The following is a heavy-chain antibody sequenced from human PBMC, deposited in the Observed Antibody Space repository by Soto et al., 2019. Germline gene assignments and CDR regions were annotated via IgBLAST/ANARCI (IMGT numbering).Heavy chain of an antibody. CDR2: IVVGSGNT. CDR3: AARKYGSVTPADYYGMDV. V-gene: IGHV1-58*01. D-gene: IGHD3-10*01. J-gene: IGHJ6*02. CDR1: GFTFTSSA. Sequence: SVKVSCKASGFTFTSSAVQWVRQARGQRLEWIGWIVVGSGNTNYAQKFQERVTITRDMSTSTAYMELSSLSSEDTAVYYCAARKYGSVTPADYYGMDVWGQGTPVTVSS.